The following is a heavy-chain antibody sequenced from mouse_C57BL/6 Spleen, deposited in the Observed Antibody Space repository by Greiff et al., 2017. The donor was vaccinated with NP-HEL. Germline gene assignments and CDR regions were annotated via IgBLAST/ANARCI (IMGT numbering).Heavy chain of an antibody. D-gene: IGHD2-5*01. V-gene: IGHV5-9*01. CDR2: ISGGGGNT. Sequence: EVKVVESGGGLVKPGGSLKLSCAASGFTFSSYTMSWVRQTPERRLVWVATISGGGGNTYYPDSVKGRFTISRDNAKYTLYLQMSSLMSEDTALYYCARRDYSNSYYAMDYWGQGTSVTVSS. CDR3: ARRDYSNSYYAMDY. J-gene: IGHJ4*01. CDR1: GFTFSSYT.